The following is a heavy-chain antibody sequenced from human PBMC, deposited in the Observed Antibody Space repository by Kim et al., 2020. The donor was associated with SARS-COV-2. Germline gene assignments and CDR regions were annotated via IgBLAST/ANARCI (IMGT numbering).Heavy chain of an antibody. CDR3: ARDSEDSGYCSGGSCLNWFDP. CDR1: GFTVSSNY. D-gene: IGHD2-15*01. Sequence: GGSLRLSCAASGFTVSSNYMSWVRQAPGKGLEWVSVIYSGGSTYYADSVKGRFTISRDNSKNTLYLQMNSLRAEDTAVYYCARDSEDSGYCSGGSCLNWFDPWGQGTLVTVSS. V-gene: IGHV3-66*01. CDR2: IYSGGST. J-gene: IGHJ5*02.